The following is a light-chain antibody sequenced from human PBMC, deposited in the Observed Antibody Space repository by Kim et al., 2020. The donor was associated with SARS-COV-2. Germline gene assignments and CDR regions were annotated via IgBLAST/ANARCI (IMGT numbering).Light chain of an antibody. CDR1: KLGDRY. J-gene: IGLJ2*01. V-gene: IGLV3-1*01. CDR2: QDT. Sequence: SYELTQPPSMSVSPGQTASITCSGDKLGDRYACWYQQKPGQSPVLVIYQDTRRPSGIPERFSGSNSGNTATLTISGTQAMDEADYFCQAWDSSTSVVFGGGTQLTVL. CDR3: QAWDSSTSVV.